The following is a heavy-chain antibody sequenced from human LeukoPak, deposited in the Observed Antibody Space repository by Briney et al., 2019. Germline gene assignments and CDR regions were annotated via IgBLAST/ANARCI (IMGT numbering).Heavy chain of an antibody. D-gene: IGHD5-12*01. CDR3: AKDGAWLRFDD. Sequence: PGGSLRLSCAASGFTSSTYGMNWVRQAPGKGLEWVSGVSPSGDITYYADSMKGRFTISRDNSKNTVYLQMNNVRAEDTAVYYCAKDGAWLRFDDWGQGTLVTVSS. V-gene: IGHV3-23*01. J-gene: IGHJ4*02. CDR1: GFTSSTYG. CDR2: VSPSGDIT.